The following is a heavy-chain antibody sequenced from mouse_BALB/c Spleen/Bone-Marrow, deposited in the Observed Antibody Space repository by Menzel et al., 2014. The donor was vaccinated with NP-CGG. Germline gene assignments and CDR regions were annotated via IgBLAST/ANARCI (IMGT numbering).Heavy chain of an antibody. CDR1: GHAFTNYL. CDR3: ARRNRDYYAMDY. J-gene: IGHJ4*01. V-gene: IGHV1-54*01. CDR2: INPGSGGT. Sequence: QVQLQQSGAELVRPGTSVKVSCKASGHAFTNYLLEWVKQRPGQGLEWIGVINPGSGGTKYSEKFKGKATLTVDKSSSTAYMQLSSLTSDDSAVYFCARRNRDYYAMDYWGQGTSVTVSS.